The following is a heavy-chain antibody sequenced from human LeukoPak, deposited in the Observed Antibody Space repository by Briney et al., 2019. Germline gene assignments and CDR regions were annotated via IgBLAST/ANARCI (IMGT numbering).Heavy chain of an antibody. CDR3: ARDGTGAFDI. CDR1: GFTFTTYW. J-gene: IGHJ3*02. CDR2: IKQDGTEK. D-gene: IGHD1-1*01. V-gene: IGHV3-7*01. Sequence: GESLRLSCAASGFTFTTYWMSWVRQAPGKGLEWVANIKQDGTEKYYVDSVKGRFTISRDNAKNSLYLQMNSLRAEDTAVYYCARDGTGAFDIWGQGTMVTVSS.